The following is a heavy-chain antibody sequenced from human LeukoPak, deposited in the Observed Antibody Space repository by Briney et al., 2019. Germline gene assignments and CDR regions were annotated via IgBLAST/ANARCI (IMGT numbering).Heavy chain of an antibody. D-gene: IGHD5-12*01. Sequence: PGGSLRLSCAASGFTFSSYEMNWVRQAPGKGLEWVSYISSSGSTIYYADSAKGRLTISRDNAKNSLYLQMNSLRAEDTAVYYCARERGYSGYDYFIDSPSDYWGQGTLVTVSS. CDR2: ISSSGSTI. J-gene: IGHJ4*02. CDR1: GFTFSSYE. V-gene: IGHV3-48*03. CDR3: ARERGYSGYDYFIDSPSDY.